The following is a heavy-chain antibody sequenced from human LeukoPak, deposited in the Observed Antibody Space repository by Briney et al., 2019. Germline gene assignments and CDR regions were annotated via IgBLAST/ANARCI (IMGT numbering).Heavy chain of an antibody. CDR3: ARDLDSGSPDY. D-gene: IGHD1-26*01. CDR1: GYTFTGYY. J-gene: IGHJ4*02. V-gene: IGHV1-2*02. CDR2: INPNSGGT. Sequence: ASVKVSCKASGYTFTGYYMHWVRQAPGQGLEWMGWINPNSGGTNYAKKFQGRVTMTRDTSISTAYMELSRLRSDDTAVYYCARDLDSGSPDYWGQGTLVTVSS.